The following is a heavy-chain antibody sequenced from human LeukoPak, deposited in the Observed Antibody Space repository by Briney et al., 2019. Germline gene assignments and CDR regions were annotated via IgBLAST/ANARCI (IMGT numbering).Heavy chain of an antibody. J-gene: IGHJ4*02. V-gene: IGHV3-74*01. Sequence: GGSLRLSCAASGFTYSSYWMHWVRQAPGKGLVWVARIKGDGSYTFYADSVKGRLTISRDNAKNTLYLQMNSLRAEDTAVYYCASQGDYAYGDYNWGQGTLVTVSS. CDR3: ASQGDYAYGDYN. CDR2: IKGDGSYT. D-gene: IGHD4-17*01. CDR1: GFTYSSYW.